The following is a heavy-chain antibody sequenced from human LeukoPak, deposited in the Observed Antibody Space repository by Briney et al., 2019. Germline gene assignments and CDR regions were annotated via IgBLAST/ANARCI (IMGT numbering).Heavy chain of an antibody. CDR1: GYTFTNYF. CDR2: INPSGGST. CDR3: ARDGDAYCSGDCYIDP. J-gene: IGHJ5*02. D-gene: IGHD2-21*02. V-gene: IGHV1-46*01. Sequence: ALVKVSCKASGYTFTNYFVHWVRQAPGQGLEWMGIINPSGGSTRYTQKFQGRVTRTRDTSTSTVYMELSSLRSEDTAVYYCARDGDAYCSGDCYIDPWGQGTLVTVSS.